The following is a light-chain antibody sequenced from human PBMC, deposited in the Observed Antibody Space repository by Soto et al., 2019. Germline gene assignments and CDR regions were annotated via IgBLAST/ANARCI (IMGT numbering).Light chain of an antibody. CDR1: SSDVGGYNA. V-gene: IGLV2-14*01. CDR2: DVT. J-gene: IGLJ1*01. CDR3: GSYATGGAYV. Sequence: QSVLTQPASVSGPPGQSITISCTGTSSDVGGYNAVSWYQQHPGKAPKLMIYDVTNRPSGASNRFSGSKSGNTASLTISGLQAEDEADYYCGSYATGGAYVFGTGTKLTVL.